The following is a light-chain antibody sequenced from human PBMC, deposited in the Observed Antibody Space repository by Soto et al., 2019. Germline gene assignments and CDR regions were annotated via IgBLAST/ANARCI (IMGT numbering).Light chain of an antibody. Sequence: EIVMTQSPDTLSVSPGERATLSCRASQNVDTDLAWYQQRPGQAPRLLIFSASRSATGTPARFSGSGSGTEFTLTINGLQSEDFAVYYCEQSNTWRTFGQGTKVEV. CDR3: EQSNTWRT. CDR2: SAS. CDR1: QNVDTD. J-gene: IGKJ1*01. V-gene: IGKV3-15*01.